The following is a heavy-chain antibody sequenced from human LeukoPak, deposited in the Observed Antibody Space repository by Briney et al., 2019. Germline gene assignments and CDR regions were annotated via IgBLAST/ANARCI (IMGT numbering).Heavy chain of an antibody. CDR2: KHHIGYT. CDR1: GYSIANNFF. CDR3: ARGVVIAPQTFDY. J-gene: IGHJ4*02. Sequence: SDTLSLTCTVSGYSIANNFFWAWIRQPPGKGLEWLGSKHHIGYTYHSPSLKSRVTLSVDTSTNQFSLELTSVTAADTAVYYCARGVVIAPQTFDYWGQGTLVTVSS. V-gene: IGHV4-38-2*02. D-gene: IGHD2-21*01.